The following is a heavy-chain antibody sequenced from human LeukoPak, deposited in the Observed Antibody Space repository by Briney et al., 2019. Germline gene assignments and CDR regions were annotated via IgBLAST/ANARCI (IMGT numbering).Heavy chain of an antibody. V-gene: IGHV4-39*07. Sequence: SETLSLTCSVSGDSITNYNYHWGWIRQPPGKGLEWIGRLYNTGSTDNTGSNPSLQSRVTISADTSMNQIFLRLTSVTAADTAVYGAGSYRYGMDVWGQGTTVTVSS. D-gene: IGHD3-10*01. J-gene: IGHJ6*02. CDR1: GDSITNYNYH. CDR2: LYNTGST. CDR3: GSYRYGMDV.